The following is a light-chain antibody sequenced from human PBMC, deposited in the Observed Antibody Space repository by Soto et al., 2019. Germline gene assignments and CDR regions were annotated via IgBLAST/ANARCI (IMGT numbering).Light chain of an antibody. CDR3: QQYGHSPIT. CDR1: QSVNTN. CDR2: GAS. V-gene: IGKV3-20*01. Sequence: EIVLTQSPGTLSLSPGERATLSCRANQSVNTNLAWYQQKPGQAPRLLISGASSRATGIPDRFSGSGSGTDFTLTISRLEPEDFALYYCQQYGHSPITFGQGTRLEIK. J-gene: IGKJ5*01.